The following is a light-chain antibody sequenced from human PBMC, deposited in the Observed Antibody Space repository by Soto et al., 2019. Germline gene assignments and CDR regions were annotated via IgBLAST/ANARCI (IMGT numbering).Light chain of an antibody. J-gene: IGLJ1*01. V-gene: IGLV2-8*01. CDR1: SSDVGAYNY. CDR3: SSYAGKNGYV. CDR2: EVT. Sequence: QSALTQPPSASGSPGQSVTIPCTGTSSDVGAYNYVSWYQQHPGKAPKFMIYEVTRRPSGVPNRFSGSKSGNTASLTVSGLQPEDEADYYCSSYAGKNGYVFGTGTKLTVL.